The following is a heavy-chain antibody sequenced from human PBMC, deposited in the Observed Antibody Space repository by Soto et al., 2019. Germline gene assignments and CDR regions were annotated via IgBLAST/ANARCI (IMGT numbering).Heavy chain of an antibody. J-gene: IGHJ6*02. CDR1: GFTFSSYS. CDR3: ARGGLSPLRFYAKSYYYYGMDV. V-gene: IGHV3-21*01. D-gene: IGHD3-3*01. Sequence: EVQLVESGGGLVKPGGSLRLSCAASGFTFSSYSMNWVRQAPGKGLEWVSSISSSSSYIYYADSVKGRFTISSDNAKSSLYLQINSLRDEDTAVYYCARGGLSPLRFYAKSYYYYGMDVWGQGTTVTVS. CDR2: ISSSSSYI.